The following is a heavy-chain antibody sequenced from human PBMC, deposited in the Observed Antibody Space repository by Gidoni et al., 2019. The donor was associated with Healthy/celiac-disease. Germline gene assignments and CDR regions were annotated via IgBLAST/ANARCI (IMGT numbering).Heavy chain of an antibody. Sequence: QVQLQESGPGLVKPSETLSLTCTVSGGSISSYYWSWIRQPAGKGLEWIGRIYTSGSTNYNPSLMSRVTMSVDTSKNQFSLKLSSVTAADTAVYYCARGAYSSGWYGGYWFDPWGQGTLVTVSS. J-gene: IGHJ5*02. D-gene: IGHD6-19*01. CDR1: GGSISSYY. V-gene: IGHV4-4*07. CDR2: IYTSGST. CDR3: ARGAYSSGWYGGYWFDP.